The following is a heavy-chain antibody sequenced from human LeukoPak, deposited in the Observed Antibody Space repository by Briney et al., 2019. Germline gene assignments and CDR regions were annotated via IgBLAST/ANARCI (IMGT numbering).Heavy chain of an antibody. CDR3: ARGYSSGFDFDY. Sequence: SETLSLTCTVSGGSISSYNWNWIRQPPGKGLEWIGYIYYSGSTNYNPSLKSRVTISVDTSRNQFSLRLSSVTAADTAVYYCARGYSSGFDFDYWAREPWLPSPQ. V-gene: IGHV4-59*01. CDR2: IYYSGST. CDR1: GGSISSYN. J-gene: IGHJ4*02. D-gene: IGHD6-19*01.